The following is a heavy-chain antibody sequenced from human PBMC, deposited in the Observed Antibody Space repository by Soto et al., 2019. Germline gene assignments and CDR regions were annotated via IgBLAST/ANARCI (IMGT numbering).Heavy chain of an antibody. D-gene: IGHD2-15*01. CDR1: GGTFSSYA. V-gene: IGHV1-69*06. CDR2: IIPIFGTA. J-gene: IGHJ4*02. CDR3: ASGVYCSGGSCYGY. Sequence: SVKVSCKASGGTFSSYAISWVRQAPGQGLEWMGGIIPIFGTANYAQKFQGRVTITADKSTSTAYMELSSLRSEDTAVYYCASGVYCSGGSCYGYWGQGTLVTVFS.